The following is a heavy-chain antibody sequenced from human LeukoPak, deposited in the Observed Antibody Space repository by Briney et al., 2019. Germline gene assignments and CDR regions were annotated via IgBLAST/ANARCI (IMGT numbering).Heavy chain of an antibody. CDR1: GGSISSFY. J-gene: IGHJ5*02. D-gene: IGHD6-6*01. V-gene: IGHV4-59*01. CDR3: ARDPVGIAARRGWFDP. Sequence: SETLSLTCTVSGGSISSFYWSWIRQPPGKGLEWIGYIYYSGDTNYNPSLKSRVTISIDTSKNQFSLKLSSVTAADTAVYYCARDPVGIAARRGWFDPWGQGTLVTVSS. CDR2: IYYSGDT.